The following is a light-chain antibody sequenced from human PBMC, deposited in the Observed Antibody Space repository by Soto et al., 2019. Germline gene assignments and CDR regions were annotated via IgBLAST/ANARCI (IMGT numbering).Light chain of an antibody. CDR2: SNN. J-gene: IGLJ2*01. Sequence: QSVPTQPPSASGTPGQRVTISCSGSSSNIGSNTVNWYQQLPGTAPKVLIYSNNQRPSGVPDRFSGSKSGTSASLAISGLQSEDEVEYYCAAWDDSLNGVVFGGGTKLTVL. V-gene: IGLV1-44*01. CDR3: AAWDDSLNGVV. CDR1: SSNIGSNT.